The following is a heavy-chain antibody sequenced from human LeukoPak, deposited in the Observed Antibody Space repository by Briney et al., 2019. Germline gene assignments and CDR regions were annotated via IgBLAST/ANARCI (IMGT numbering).Heavy chain of an antibody. D-gene: IGHD5-18*01. CDR1: GFTFNDCS. V-gene: IGHV3-11*01. J-gene: IGHJ4*02. Sequence: NPGGSLRLSCAASGFTFNDCSMNWIRQAPGKGLEWVSYISSSGSTIYYADSVKGRFTISRDNAKNSLYLQINSLRAEDTAVYYCARGLASWIQLWSASDYWGQGTLVTVSS. CDR3: ARGLASWIQLWSASDY. CDR2: ISSSGSTI.